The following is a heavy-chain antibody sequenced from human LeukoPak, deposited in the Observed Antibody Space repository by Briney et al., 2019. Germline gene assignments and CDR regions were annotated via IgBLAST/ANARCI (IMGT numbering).Heavy chain of an antibody. D-gene: IGHD2-15*01. CDR3: ARVIRYCSGGSCYTLDAFDI. V-gene: IGHV3-11*04. CDR2: ISSSGSTI. CDR1: GFTFSDYY. Sequence: GGSLRLSCVASGFTFSDYYMSWIRQAPGKGLEWVAYISSSGSTIYYADSVKGRFTISRDNAKNSLYLQMNSLRAEDTAVYYCARVIRYCSGGSCYTLDAFDIWGQGTMVTVSS. J-gene: IGHJ3*02.